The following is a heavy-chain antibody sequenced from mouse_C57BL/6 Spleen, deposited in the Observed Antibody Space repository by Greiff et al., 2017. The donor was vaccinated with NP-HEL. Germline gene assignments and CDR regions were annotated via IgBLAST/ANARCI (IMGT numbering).Heavy chain of an antibody. Sequence: EVKLQQSGAELVKPGASVKLSCTASGFNIKDYYMHGVKQRTEQGLEWIGRLDPGEGETKYAPKFRGTATITADPSSNTAYLQLSSLTSEDTAVYYCARSAVEGAMDYWGQGTSVTVSS. V-gene: IGHV14-2*01. CDR3: ARSAVEGAMDY. CDR1: GFNIKDYY. D-gene: IGHD1-1*01. J-gene: IGHJ4*01. CDR2: LDPGEGET.